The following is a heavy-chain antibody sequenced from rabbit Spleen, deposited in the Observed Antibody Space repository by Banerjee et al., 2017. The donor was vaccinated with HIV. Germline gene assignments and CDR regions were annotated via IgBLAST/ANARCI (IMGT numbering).Heavy chain of an antibody. CDR1: GFSLSSYT. CDR3: VRELVNTNGITL. Sequence: QEQLEESGGDLVKPGGTLTLTCKASGFSLSSYTVSWVRQAPGKGLEWIGYIYAGTSGSTYYATWAKGRFTMSKPSSTTVNLHMTSLTVADTATYFCVRELVNTNGITLWGPGTLVTVS. J-gene: IGHJ4*01. CDR2: IYAGTSGST. D-gene: IGHD1-1*01. V-gene: IGHV1S45*01.